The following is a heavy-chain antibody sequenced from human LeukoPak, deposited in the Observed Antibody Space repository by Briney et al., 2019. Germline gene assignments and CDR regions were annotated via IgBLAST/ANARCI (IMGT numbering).Heavy chain of an antibody. V-gene: IGHV3-9*01. Sequence: GGSLRLSCAASGFTFDDYAMHWVRQAPGKGLEWVSGISWNSGNIGYADSVKGRFTISRDNAKNSPYLQMNSLRAEDTAVYYCARDRSDYGGQHFDYWGQGTLVTVSS. D-gene: IGHD4-23*01. CDR3: ARDRSDYGGQHFDY. CDR2: ISWNSGNI. J-gene: IGHJ4*02. CDR1: GFTFDDYA.